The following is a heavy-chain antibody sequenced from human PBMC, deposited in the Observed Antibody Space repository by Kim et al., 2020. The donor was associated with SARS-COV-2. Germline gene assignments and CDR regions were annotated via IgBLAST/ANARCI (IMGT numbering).Heavy chain of an antibody. V-gene: IGHV1-2*02. CDR1: GYTFTGYY. Sequence: ASVKVSCKASGYTFTGYYMHWVRQAPGQGLEWMGWINPNSGGTNYAQKFQGRVTMTRDTSISTAYMELSRLRSDDTAVYYCARGGLWFGELLGFLNYWGQGTLVTVSS. D-gene: IGHD3-10*01. CDR2: INPNSGGT. CDR3: ARGGLWFGELLGFLNY. J-gene: IGHJ4*02.